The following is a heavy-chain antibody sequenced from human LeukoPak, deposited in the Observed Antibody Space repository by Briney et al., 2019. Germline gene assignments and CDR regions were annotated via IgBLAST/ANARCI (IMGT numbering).Heavy chain of an antibody. J-gene: IGHJ3*02. Sequence: PGAPLHISSLGSGSTFTSYWSSCGRQLPGKGLEWMGIIYPDDSDTRYRPSFQRQVTISAAKSISTAYLQWSSLKASDSAMYYCARRKYGNNDAVDIWGQGTMVTVSS. V-gene: IGHV5-51*01. D-gene: IGHD2/OR15-2a*01. CDR2: IYPDDSDT. CDR3: ARRKYGNNDAVDI. CDR1: GSTFTSYW.